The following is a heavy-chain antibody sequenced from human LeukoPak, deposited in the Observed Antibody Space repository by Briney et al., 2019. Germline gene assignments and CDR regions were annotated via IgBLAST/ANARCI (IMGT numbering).Heavy chain of an antibody. D-gene: IGHD6-13*01. V-gene: IGHV4-39*07. Sequence: SETLSLTCTVSGGSISSSSYYWGWIRQPPGKGLEWIGSIYYSGSTYYNPSLKSRVTISVDTSKNQFSLKLSSVTAADTAVYYCATLAAAGTNFDYWGQGTLVTVSS. J-gene: IGHJ4*02. CDR2: IYYSGST. CDR3: ATLAAAGTNFDY. CDR1: GGSISSSSYY.